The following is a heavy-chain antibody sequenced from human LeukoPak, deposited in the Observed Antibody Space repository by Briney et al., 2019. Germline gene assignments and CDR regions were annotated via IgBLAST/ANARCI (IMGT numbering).Heavy chain of an antibody. J-gene: IGHJ5*02. V-gene: IGHV1-69*13. CDR3: ARAQWLGYNWFDP. D-gene: IGHD6-19*01. CDR1: GGTFSSYA. Sequence: SVKVSCKASGGTFSSYAISWVRQAPGQGLKWMGGIIPIFGTANYAQKFQGRVTITADESTSTAYMELSSLRSEDTAVYYCARAQWLGYNWFDPWGQGTLVTVSS. CDR2: IIPIFGTA.